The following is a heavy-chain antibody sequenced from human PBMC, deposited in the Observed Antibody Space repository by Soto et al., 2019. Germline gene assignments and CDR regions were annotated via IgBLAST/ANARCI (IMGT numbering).Heavy chain of an antibody. V-gene: IGHV3-23*01. D-gene: IGHD2-2*01. J-gene: IGHJ4*02. CDR3: AKADIVVVPAAYRLTQIDY. CDR2: ISGSGGST. Sequence: EVQLLESGGGLVQPGGSLRLSCAASGFTFSSYAMSWVRQAPGKGLEWVSAISGSGGSTYYADSVKGRFTISRDNSKNTLYLQMNSLRAEDTAVYYCAKADIVVVPAAYRLTQIDYWGQGTLVTVSS. CDR1: GFTFSSYA.